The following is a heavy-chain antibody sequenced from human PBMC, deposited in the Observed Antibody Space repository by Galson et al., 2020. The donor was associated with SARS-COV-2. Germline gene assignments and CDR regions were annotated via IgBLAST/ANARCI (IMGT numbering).Heavy chain of an antibody. V-gene: IGHV6-1*01. J-gene: IGHJ6*02. CDR1: GDSVSRDTAT. CDR2: TYYRSKWYS. D-gene: IGHD2-21*01. CDR3: ERATYGGPSNCGVDV. Sequence: SETLSLTCAIPGDSVSRDTATWNWIRQSPSRGLEWLERTYYRSKWYSDYAVSVKSRITITPDTSKNHFSLQLNSVTPEDTAVYYCERATYGGPSNCGVDVWGQGTTVTVSS.